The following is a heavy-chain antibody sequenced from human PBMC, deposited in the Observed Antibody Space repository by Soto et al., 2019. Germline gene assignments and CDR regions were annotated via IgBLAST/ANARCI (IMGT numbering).Heavy chain of an antibody. D-gene: IGHD3-3*01. Sequence: PSETLSLTCAVYGGSFSGYYWSWIRQPPGKGLEWIGEINHSGSTNYNPSLKSRVTISVDTSKNQFSLKLSSVTAADTAVYYCARGRRIFGVVITPDYWGQGTLVTVSS. CDR1: GGSFSGYY. V-gene: IGHV4-34*01. CDR3: ARGRRIFGVVITPDY. CDR2: INHSGST. J-gene: IGHJ4*02.